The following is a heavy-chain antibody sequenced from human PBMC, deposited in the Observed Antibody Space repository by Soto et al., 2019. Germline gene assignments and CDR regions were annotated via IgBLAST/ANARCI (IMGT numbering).Heavy chain of an antibody. CDR3: ARVSGIYYYGMDV. J-gene: IGHJ6*02. CDR2: INHSGST. D-gene: IGHD3-10*01. CDR1: GGSFSGYY. Sequence: QVQLQQWGAGLLKPSETLSLTCAVYGGSFSGYYWCWIRQPPGKGLEWIGEINHSGSTNYNPSLKSRVTISVDTSKNQFSLKLSSVTAADTAVYYCARVSGIYYYGMDVWGQGTTVTVSS. V-gene: IGHV4-34*01.